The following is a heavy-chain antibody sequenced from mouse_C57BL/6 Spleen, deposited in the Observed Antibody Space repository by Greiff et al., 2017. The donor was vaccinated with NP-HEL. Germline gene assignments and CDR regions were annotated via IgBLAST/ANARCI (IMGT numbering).Heavy chain of an antibody. V-gene: IGHV5-17*01. J-gene: IGHJ4*01. CDR1: GFTFSDYG. Sequence: EVQRVESGGGLVKPGGSLKLSCAASGFTFSDYGMHWVRQAPEKGLEWVAYISSGSSTIYYADTVKGRFTISRDNAKNTLFLQMTSLRFEDTAMYYCARCMVTTRAMDYWGQGTSVTVSS. D-gene: IGHD2-2*01. CDR3: ARCMVTTRAMDY. CDR2: ISSGSSTI.